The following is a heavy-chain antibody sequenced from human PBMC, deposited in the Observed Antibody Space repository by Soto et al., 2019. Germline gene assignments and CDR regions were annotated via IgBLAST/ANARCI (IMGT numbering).Heavy chain of an antibody. V-gene: IGHV3-30*03. CDR1: GFTFTTCG. CDR2: ISHDGSNK. CDR3: ASNYYDFWSGYYDYYYLDV. D-gene: IGHD3-3*01. Sequence: GGSLRLSCAASGFTFTTCGMHWVRQAPGKGLEWVALISHDGSNKYYAESVKGRFTISRGNSKNTLNLQMNSLRAEDTAVYYCASNYYDFWSGYYDYYYLDVWGKGTTVTVSS. J-gene: IGHJ6*03.